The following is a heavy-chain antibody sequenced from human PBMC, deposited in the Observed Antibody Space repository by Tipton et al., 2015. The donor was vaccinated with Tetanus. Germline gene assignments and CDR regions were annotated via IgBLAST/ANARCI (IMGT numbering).Heavy chain of an antibody. CDR2: VHYSGRT. V-gene: IGHV4-61*08. CDR3: ARANYDFSKKGPFDS. J-gene: IGHJ4*02. D-gene: IGHD3-3*01. CDR1: GGSVRSGDYD. Sequence: TLSLTCTVSGGSVRSGDYDWNWIRQPPGKGLEWIGYVHYSGRTNKSPSLKSRVTLSIDKSKNQFSLRLTSVTAADTAVYFCARANYDFSKKGPFDSWGQGSPVIVSA.